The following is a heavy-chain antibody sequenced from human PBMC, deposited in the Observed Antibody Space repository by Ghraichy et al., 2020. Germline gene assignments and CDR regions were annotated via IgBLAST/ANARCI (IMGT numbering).Heavy chain of an antibody. Sequence: SETLSLSCSVSSYSISSGYYWGWVRQPPGKPLEWIGSIYASGDTYYNPSLKSRLTISIDTAKNQFSLRLNYVTAADTAVYYCALRSPMAAGDWFDSWGQGNLVTVSS. CDR1: SYSISSGYY. V-gene: IGHV4-38-2*01. J-gene: IGHJ5*01. D-gene: IGHD3-10*01. CDR2: IYASGDT. CDR3: ALRSPMAAGDWFDS.